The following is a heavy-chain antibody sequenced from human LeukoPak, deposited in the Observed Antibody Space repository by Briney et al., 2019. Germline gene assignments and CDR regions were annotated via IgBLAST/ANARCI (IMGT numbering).Heavy chain of an antibody. V-gene: IGHV3-23*01. J-gene: IGHJ4*02. CDR3: AKDPDYYGSGSTDY. CDR2: ISGSGGST. CDR1: GFTFSSYA. Sequence: GGSLRLSCAASGFTFSSYAMSWVRQAPGKGLEWVSAISGSGGSTYYADSVKGRFTISRDNSKNTLYLQMNSLRAEDTAVYYCAKDPDYYGSGSTDYWGQGTLVTVSS. D-gene: IGHD3-10*01.